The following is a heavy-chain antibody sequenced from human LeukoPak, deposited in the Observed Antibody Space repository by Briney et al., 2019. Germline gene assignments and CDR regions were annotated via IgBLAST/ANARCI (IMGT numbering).Heavy chain of an antibody. CDR3: ARDRKFAGIRFDY. D-gene: IGHD3-16*01. CDR1: GFTVSRNY. CDR2: IYSGGNT. J-gene: IGHJ4*02. Sequence: GGSLRLSCAASGFTVSRNYMSWVRQAPGKGLECVSVIYSGGNTYYTDSVKGRFTISRDNSKNTLYLQMNSLRAEDTAVYYCARDRKFAGIRFDYWGQGTLVTVSS. V-gene: IGHV3-66*01.